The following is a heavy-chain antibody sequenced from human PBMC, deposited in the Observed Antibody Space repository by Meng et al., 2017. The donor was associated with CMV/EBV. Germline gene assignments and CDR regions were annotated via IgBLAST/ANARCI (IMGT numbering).Heavy chain of an antibody. CDR3: ARGSYCGGDCPNYYYYYGMDV. CDR1: GSSISSYY. CDR2: IYYSGST. V-gene: IGHV4-59*01. D-gene: IGHD2-21*01. Sequence: SETLSLTCTVSGSSISSYYWSWIRQPPGKGLEWIGYIYYSGSTNYNPSLKSRVTISVDTSKNQFSLKLSSVTAADTAVYYCARGSYCGGDCPNYYYYYGMDVWGQGTTVTVSS. J-gene: IGHJ6*02.